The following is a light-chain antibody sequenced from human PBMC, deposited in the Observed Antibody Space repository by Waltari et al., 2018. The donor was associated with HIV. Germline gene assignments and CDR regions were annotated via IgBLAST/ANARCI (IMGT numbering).Light chain of an antibody. V-gene: IGLV3-9*01. Sequence: SYELAQPLSVSVALGQTAKITCGAHNIGSRNVHWYKQEPGQSPVLVMYRDTNRPSGIPQRFSGSNSGNTATRTSSGAQAGDEADYYCQVWDRSTDVVFGGGTKLTVL. CDR2: RDT. CDR3: QVWDRSTDVV. J-gene: IGLJ2*01. CDR1: NIGSRN.